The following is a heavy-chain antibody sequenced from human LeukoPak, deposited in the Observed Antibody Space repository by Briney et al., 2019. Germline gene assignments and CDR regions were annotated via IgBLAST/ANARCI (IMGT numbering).Heavy chain of an antibody. D-gene: IGHD3-10*01. Sequence: GGSLRLSCAASGFTFSSYSMNWVRQAPGKGLEWVSYISSSSSTIYYADSVKGRFTISRDNAKNSLYLQMNSLRAEDTAVYYCARSLGKFGYYYMDVWGKGTTVTVSS. J-gene: IGHJ6*03. CDR2: ISSSSSTI. CDR1: GFTFSSYS. CDR3: ARSLGKFGYYYMDV. V-gene: IGHV3-48*01.